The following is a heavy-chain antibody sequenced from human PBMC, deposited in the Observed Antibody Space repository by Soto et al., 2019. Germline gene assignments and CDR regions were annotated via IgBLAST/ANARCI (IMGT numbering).Heavy chain of an antibody. CDR1: GFTFSDYY. D-gene: IGHD6-13*01. Sequence: GGSLRLSCAASGFTFSDYYMSWIRQAPGKGLEWVSYISSSGSTIYYADSVKGRFTISRDNAKNSLYLQMNSLRAEDTAVYYCARGPRGSPHNNSSSWFEYYYYYYGMDVWGQGTTVTVSS. CDR3: ARGPRGSPHNNSSSWFEYYYYYYGMDV. CDR2: ISSSGSTI. J-gene: IGHJ6*02. V-gene: IGHV3-11*01.